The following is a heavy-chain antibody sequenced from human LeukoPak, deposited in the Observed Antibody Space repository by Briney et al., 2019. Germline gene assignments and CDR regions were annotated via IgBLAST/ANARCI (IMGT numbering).Heavy chain of an antibody. D-gene: IGHD6-19*01. Sequence: SETLSLTCTVSGGSVSSGSYYWSWIRQPPGKGLEWIGYIYYSGSTNYNPSLKSRVTISVGTSKNQFSLKLSSVAAADTAVYYCARVTHSSGWLRAHYYYYGMDVWGQGTTVTVSS. CDR3: ARVTHSSGWLRAHYYYYGMDV. V-gene: IGHV4-61*01. CDR2: IYYSGST. CDR1: GGSVSSGSYY. J-gene: IGHJ6*02.